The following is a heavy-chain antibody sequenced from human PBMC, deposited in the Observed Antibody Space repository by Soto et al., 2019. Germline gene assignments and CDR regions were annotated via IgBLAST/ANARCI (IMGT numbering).Heavy chain of an antibody. CDR1: GGSMDGYF. V-gene: IGHV4-4*09. CDR3: ARSVATPGTNIDF. CDR2: IYLSGRT. D-gene: IGHD6-13*01. Sequence: QVQLQESGPGLVKPSETLSLTCRVSGGSMDGYFWSWIRHTPGQGMEWLGYIYLSGRTRYNPTLKSRLTISLHKYKRQFSMSLSSVTAADTDVYYCARSVATPGTNIDFWGQGTLVTVSS. J-gene: IGHJ4*02.